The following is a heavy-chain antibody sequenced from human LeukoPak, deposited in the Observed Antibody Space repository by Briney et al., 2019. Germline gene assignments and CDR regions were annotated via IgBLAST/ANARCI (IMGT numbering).Heavy chain of an antibody. CDR1: GFTFSSYA. CDR2: ISDGGVT. CDR3: GGSGSYYTPSYY. V-gene: IGHV3-23*01. J-gene: IGHJ4*02. D-gene: IGHD3-10*01. Sequence: GGSLRLSCAASGFTFSSYAMSWVRQAPGKGLEWVSVISDGGVTYYADSVKGRFTISRDDSNDTLYLQMNSLRPEDTAVYYCGGSGSYYTPSYYWGQGTLVTVSS.